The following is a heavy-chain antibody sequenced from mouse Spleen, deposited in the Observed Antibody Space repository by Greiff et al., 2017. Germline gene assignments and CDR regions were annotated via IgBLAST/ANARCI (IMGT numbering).Heavy chain of an antibody. D-gene: IGHD1-1*01. CDR2: IWSGGST. CDR1: GFSLTSYG. Sequence: VKLMESGPGLVQPSQSLSITCTVSGFSLTSYGVHWVRQSPGKGLEWLGVIWSGGSTDYNAAFISRLSISKDNSKSQVFFKMNSLQADDTAIYYCARAPLITTVVDWYFDVWGTGTTVTVSS. J-gene: IGHJ1*03. V-gene: IGHV2-2*01. CDR3: ARAPLITTVVDWYFDV.